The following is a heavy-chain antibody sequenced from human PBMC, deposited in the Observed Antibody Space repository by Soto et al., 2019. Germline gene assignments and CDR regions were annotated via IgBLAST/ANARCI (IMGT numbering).Heavy chain of an antibody. V-gene: IGHV3-66*02. J-gene: IGHJ5*02. CDR1: GFTVSSNY. CDR2: IYSGGST. Sequence: GGSLRLSCAASGFTVSSNYMSWVRQAPGKGLEWVSVIYSGGSTYYADSVKGRFTISRDNSKNTLYLQMNSLRAEDTAVYYCARGIGSIVGAYFDPWGQGTLVTVSS. CDR3: ARGIGSIVGAYFDP. D-gene: IGHD1-26*01.